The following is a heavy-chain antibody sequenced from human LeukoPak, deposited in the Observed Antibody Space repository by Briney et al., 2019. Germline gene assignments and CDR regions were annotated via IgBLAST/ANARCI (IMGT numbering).Heavy chain of an antibody. CDR1: GYTFTSYY. D-gene: IGHD3-10*01. V-gene: IGHV1-46*01. J-gene: IGHJ4*02. Sequence: ASVKVSCKASGYTFTSYYMHWVRQAPGQGLEWMGIINPSGGSTSYAQEFQGRVTITRDTSASTAYMELSSLRSEDMAVYYCARDPGIWFGAFDYWGQGTLVTVSS. CDR2: INPSGGST. CDR3: ARDPGIWFGAFDY.